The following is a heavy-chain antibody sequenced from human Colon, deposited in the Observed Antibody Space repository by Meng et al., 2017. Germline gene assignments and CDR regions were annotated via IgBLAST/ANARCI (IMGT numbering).Heavy chain of an antibody. Sequence: QVLQQSAGPGMLKPSGSLSRTCTVAGGPISSGNFWGWVRQTPGKGLEWIGEIYDYGRTNYNPSLMSRVTISIDKSKSQFSLDLSSVIAADTAVYYCCGGIAGTGRPLYFDYWGQGTLVTVSS. CDR2: IYDYGRT. V-gene: IGHV4-4*02. J-gene: IGHJ4*02. CDR1: GGPISSGNF. D-gene: IGHD1-14*01. CDR3: CGGIAGTGRPLYFDY.